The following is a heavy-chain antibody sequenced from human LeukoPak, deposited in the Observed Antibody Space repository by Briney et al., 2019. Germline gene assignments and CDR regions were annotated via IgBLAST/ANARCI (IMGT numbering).Heavy chain of an antibody. CDR1: GYIFTSYD. CDR3: ARKLSGYSSTWYPDY. Sequence: ASVKVSCKTSGYIFTSYDINWVRQSTGQGLEWLGYINPKNGKTGYAQKFQGRVTMTTDTSTTTAFMELNSLRYDDTAVYYCARKLSGYSSTWYPDYWGQGTLVTVSS. CDR2: INPKNGKT. D-gene: IGHD6-13*01. J-gene: IGHJ4*02. V-gene: IGHV1-8*01.